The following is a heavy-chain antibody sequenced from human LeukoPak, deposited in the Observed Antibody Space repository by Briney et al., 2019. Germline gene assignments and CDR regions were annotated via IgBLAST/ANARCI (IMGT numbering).Heavy chain of an antibody. Sequence: PSETLSLTCAVCGGSFSGYYWIWIRQPPGKGLEGSVEINHSGSTNYNPSLKSRATISVDTSKNQFTLKLSSVTAADTAVYYCARRSSWQLFDYWGQGTLVTVSS. D-gene: IGHD6-13*01. CDR2: INHSGST. J-gene: IGHJ4*02. V-gene: IGHV4-34*01. CDR3: ARRSSWQLFDY. CDR1: GGSFSGYY.